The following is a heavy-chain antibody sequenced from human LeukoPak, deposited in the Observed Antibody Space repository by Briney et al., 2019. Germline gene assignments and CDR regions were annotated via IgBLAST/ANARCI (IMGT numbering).Heavy chain of an antibody. D-gene: IGHD3-16*01. CDR1: GGSFSGYY. V-gene: IGHV4-34*01. CDR2: INHSGST. J-gene: IGHJ3*02. CDR3: ARTLVWGLEARRAFDI. Sequence: SETLSLTCAVYGGSFSGYYWSWIRQPPGKGLEWIGEINHSGSTNYNPSLKSRVTISVDTSKNQFSLKLSSVTAADTAVYYCARTLVWGLEARRAFDIWGQGTMVTVSS.